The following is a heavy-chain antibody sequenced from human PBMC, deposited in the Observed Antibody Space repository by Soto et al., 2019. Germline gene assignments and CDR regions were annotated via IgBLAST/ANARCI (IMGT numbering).Heavy chain of an antibody. CDR3: ARVGPYCGGDCYSPPP. Sequence: PSETLSLTCTVSGGSISSGGYYWSWIRQHPGKGLEWIGYIYYSGSTYYNPSLKSRVTISVDASENHFSLNLSSVTAADTAVYYCARVGPYCGGDCYSPPPWGQGTLVTVSS. V-gene: IGHV4-31*03. D-gene: IGHD2-21*02. J-gene: IGHJ5*02. CDR1: GGSISSGGYY. CDR2: IYYSGST.